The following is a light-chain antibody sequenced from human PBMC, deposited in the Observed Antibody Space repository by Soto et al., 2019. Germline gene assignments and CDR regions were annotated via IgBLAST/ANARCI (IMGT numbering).Light chain of an antibody. CDR3: QQSYSTILT. CDR2: ASS. J-gene: IGKJ4*01. Sequence: IQMTQSXXXLXXXLXXXXTIXCRASQTXXNYLNWYQQKPGKAPKLLIYASSTLXSGVPSXXXXXXXXXXXXXTISSLQPEDFGTYYCQQSYSTILTFGGGTKVEXK. V-gene: IGKV1-39*01. CDR1: QTXXNY.